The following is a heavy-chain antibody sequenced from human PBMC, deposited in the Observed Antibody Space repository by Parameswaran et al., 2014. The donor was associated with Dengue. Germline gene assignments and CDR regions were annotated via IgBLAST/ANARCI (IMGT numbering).Heavy chain of an antibody. CDR2: INPSGGST. Sequence: WVRQAPGQGLEWMGIINPSGGSTSYAQKFQGRVTMTRDTSTSTVYMELSSLRSEDTAVYYCAREVAVTIFGVVKDGMDVWGQGTTVTVSS. J-gene: IGHJ6*02. V-gene: IGHV1-46*01. D-gene: IGHD3-3*01. CDR3: AREVAVTIFGVVKDGMDV.